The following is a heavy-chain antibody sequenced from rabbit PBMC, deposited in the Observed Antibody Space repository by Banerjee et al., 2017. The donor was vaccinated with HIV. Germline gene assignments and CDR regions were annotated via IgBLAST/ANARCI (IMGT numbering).Heavy chain of an antibody. CDR1: GFTLSSTYW. CDR3: ARDGIIYYAFDL. CDR2: IYAGDGRT. V-gene: IGHV1S45*01. J-gene: IGHJ4*01. Sequence: QEQLEESGGDLVKPGASLTLTCTASGFTLSSTYWMCWVRQAPGKGLEWIACIYAGDGRTDYASWAKGRFTISKTSSTTVTLQMTSLTAADTATYFCARDGIIYYAFDLWGQGTLVTVS. D-gene: IGHD1-1*01.